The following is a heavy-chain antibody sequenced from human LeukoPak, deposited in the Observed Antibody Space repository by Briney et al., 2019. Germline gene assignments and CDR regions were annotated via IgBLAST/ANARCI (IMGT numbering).Heavy chain of an antibody. D-gene: IGHD2-15*01. J-gene: IGHJ3*02. V-gene: IGHV4-34*01. CDR2: INHSGST. CDR1: GGSFSGYY. CDR3: ARGKRRVVSGSAFDI. Sequence: SETLSLTRAVYGGSFSGYYWSWIRQPPGKGLECSGEINHSGSTNHNPSLKSRVTISVDTSKNQFSLKLSSVTAADTAVYYCARGKRRVVSGSAFDIWGQGTMVTVSS.